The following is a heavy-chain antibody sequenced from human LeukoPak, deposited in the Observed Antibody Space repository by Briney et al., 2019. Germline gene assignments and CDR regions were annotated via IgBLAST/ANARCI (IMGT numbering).Heavy chain of an antibody. V-gene: IGHV1-2*06. Sequence: ASVKVSCKASGYTFTGYYMHWVRQAPGQGLEWMGRINPNSGGTNYAQKFQGRVTMTRDTSISTTYMELSRLISDDTAVYYCARDLNYGDYGPDYWGQEPWSPSPQ. CDR1: GYTFTGYY. CDR2: INPNSGGT. J-gene: IGHJ4*01. D-gene: IGHD4-17*01. CDR3: ARDLNYGDYGPDY.